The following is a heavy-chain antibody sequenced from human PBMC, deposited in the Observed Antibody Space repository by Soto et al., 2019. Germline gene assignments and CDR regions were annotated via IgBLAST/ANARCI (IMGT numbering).Heavy chain of an antibody. CDR2: INHSGST. D-gene: IGHD4-17*01. J-gene: IGHJ4*02. CDR1: GGSFSGSY. Sequence: SETLSPTYAVYGGSFSGSYWSWIRQPPGKGLEWIGEINHSGSTNYNPSLKSRVTLSVDTSKNQFSLKMSYVTASDTDVYYCARGQVNDDGVKEEVWRKGTLVTVYS. CDR3: ARGQVNDDGVKEEV. V-gene: IGHV4-34*01.